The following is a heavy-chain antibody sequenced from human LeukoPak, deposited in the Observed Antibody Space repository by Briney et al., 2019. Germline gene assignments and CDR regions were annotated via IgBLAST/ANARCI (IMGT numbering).Heavy chain of an antibody. V-gene: IGHV4-39*07. J-gene: IGHJ4*02. Sequence: SETLSLSCTASGCTISSSSYYWGRIGQPPGKGLEWIGSIYYSGSTYYDPSIMSRVTISVDTSNKQFFLKLSSVTAADTAVYYCARDHNYYDSCGYFDYWGQGTLVTVSS. CDR3: ARDHNYYDSCGYFDY. CDR1: GCTISSSSYY. CDR2: IYYSGST. D-gene: IGHD3-22*01.